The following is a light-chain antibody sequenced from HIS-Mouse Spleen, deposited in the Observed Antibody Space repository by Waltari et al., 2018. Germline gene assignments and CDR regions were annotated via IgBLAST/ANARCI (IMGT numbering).Light chain of an antibody. CDR2: EGS. CDR1: SSDVGSYNL. V-gene: IGLV2-23*01. CDR3: CSYAGSSNV. J-gene: IGLJ2*01. Sequence: QSALTQPASVSGSPGQSITISCTGTSSDVGSYNLVSWYQQHQGKAPKLMIYEGSKRPSGFSNRFSGSKSGNTASLTISGLQAEDEADYYCCSYAGSSNVFGGGTKLTVL.